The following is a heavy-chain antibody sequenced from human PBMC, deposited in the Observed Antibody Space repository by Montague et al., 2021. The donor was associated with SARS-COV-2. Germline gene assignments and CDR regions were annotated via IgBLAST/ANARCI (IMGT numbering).Heavy chain of an antibody. D-gene: IGHD4-23*01. CDR3: ARWDPQTLTLIGLRGKSASDY. CDR2: INHSGTT. Sequence: ETLSLTCAVYGGSFSGYYWTWIRQSPGKGLEWIAEINHSGTTNYNFNPSLRSRVTISVDTSKSQFSLKLSSMTAADTGVYYCARWDPQTLTLIGLRGKSASDYWGQGTLVTVSS. V-gene: IGHV4-34*01. J-gene: IGHJ4*02. CDR1: GGSFSGYY.